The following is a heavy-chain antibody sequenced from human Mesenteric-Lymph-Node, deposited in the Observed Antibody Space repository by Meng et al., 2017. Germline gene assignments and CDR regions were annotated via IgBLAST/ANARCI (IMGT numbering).Heavy chain of an antibody. D-gene: IGHD2-21*02. J-gene: IGHJ4*01. CDR2: INHSGST. CDR3: ARDDVVTRGRLNYFDY. CDR1: GGSFSGYY. Sequence: GSLRLSCAVYGGSFSGYYWSWIRQPPGKGLEWIGEINHSGSTNYNPSLKSRVTISVDTSKNQFSLKLSSVTAADTAVYYCARDDVVTRGRLNYFDYWGQGALVTVSS. V-gene: IGHV4-34*01.